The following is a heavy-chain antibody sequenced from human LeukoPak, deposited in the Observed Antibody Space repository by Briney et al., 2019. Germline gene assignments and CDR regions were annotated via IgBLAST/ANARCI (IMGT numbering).Heavy chain of an antibody. Sequence: PSETLSLTCAVYGGSFSGYYWSWIRQPPGKGLEWIGEINHSGSTNYNPSLKSRVTISVDTSKNQFSLELSSVTAADTAVYYCARQVDVGCSSTSCYGHGAFDIWGQGTVVTVSS. CDR1: GGSFSGYY. CDR2: INHSGST. J-gene: IGHJ3*02. D-gene: IGHD2-2*01. CDR3: ARQVDVGCSSTSCYGHGAFDI. V-gene: IGHV4-34*01.